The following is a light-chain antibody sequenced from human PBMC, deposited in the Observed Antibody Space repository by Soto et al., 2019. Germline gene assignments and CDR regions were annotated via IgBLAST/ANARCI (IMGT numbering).Light chain of an antibody. V-gene: IGKV3-20*01. CDR3: QQYGSSPRT. CDR1: QSVGSY. J-gene: IGKJ4*01. Sequence: EIVLTQSPATLSLSPGERATLSCRASQSVGSYLAWYQQKSGQAPRLLIYGASSRATGIPDRFSGSGSGTDFTLTISRLEPEDFAVYYCQQYGSSPRTFGGGTKVDIK. CDR2: GAS.